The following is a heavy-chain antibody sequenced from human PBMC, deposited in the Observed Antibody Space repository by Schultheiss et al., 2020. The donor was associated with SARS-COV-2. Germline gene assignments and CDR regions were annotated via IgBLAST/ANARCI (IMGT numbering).Heavy chain of an antibody. CDR3: ARGEPSSGWHKGWFDP. D-gene: IGHD6-19*01. J-gene: IGHJ5*02. CDR2: ISAYNGNT. V-gene: IGHV1-18*01. Sequence: ASVKVSCKASGYTFTSYGISWVRQAPGQGLEWMGWISAYNGNTNYAQKLQGRVTMTTDTSTSTAYMELSRLRSDDTAVYYCARGEPSSGWHKGWFDPWGQGTLVTVSS. CDR1: GYTFTSYG.